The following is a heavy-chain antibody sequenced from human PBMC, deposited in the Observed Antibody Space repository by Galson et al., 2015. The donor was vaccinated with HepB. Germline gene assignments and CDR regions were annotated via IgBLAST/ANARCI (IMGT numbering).Heavy chain of an antibody. CDR3: AKIIVQTDYYWYGMDI. CDR1: GFTFSSYA. J-gene: IGHJ6*02. Sequence: SLRLSCAASGFTFSSYAMTWVRQAPGKGLESISSISDRGDRTYYVDSVKGRFTVSRDNAKNTLFLQMDSLRVEDTAVYYCAKIIVQTDYYWYGMDIWGQGTTVTVSS. D-gene: IGHD3-22*01. CDR2: ISDRGDRT. V-gene: IGHV3-23*01.